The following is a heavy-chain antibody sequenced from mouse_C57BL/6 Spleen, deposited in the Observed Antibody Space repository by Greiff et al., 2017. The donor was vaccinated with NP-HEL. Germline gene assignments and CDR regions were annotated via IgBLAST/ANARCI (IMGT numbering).Heavy chain of an antibody. CDR1: GFTFTDYY. CDR3: ARYEATVVDGDWFAY. D-gene: IGHD1-1*01. J-gene: IGHJ3*01. V-gene: IGHV7-3*01. Sequence: EVQLVESGGGLVQPGGSLSLSCAASGFTFTDYYMSWVRQPPGKALEWLGFIRNKANGYTTEYSASVKGQFTISRDNTHSILYLHMNALRAEDSATCYCARYEATVVDGDWFAYWGHGTLVTVSA. CDR2: IRNKANGYTT.